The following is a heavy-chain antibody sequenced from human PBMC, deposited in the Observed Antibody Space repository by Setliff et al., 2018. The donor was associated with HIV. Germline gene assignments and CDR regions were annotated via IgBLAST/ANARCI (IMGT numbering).Heavy chain of an antibody. J-gene: IGHJ6*02. V-gene: IGHV4-31*03. CDR3: ARSYCAADCAHNSPRGMDV. D-gene: IGHD2-21*02. Sequence: SETLSLTCTVSGGSISSGGYYWSWIRQHPEKGLEWIGYIYNSGSSYYNPSLKSRITISVDTSKNQFSLKLTSVTAADTAVYYCARSYCAADCAHNSPRGMDVWGQGTTVTVSS. CDR2: IYNSGSS. CDR1: GGSISSGGYY.